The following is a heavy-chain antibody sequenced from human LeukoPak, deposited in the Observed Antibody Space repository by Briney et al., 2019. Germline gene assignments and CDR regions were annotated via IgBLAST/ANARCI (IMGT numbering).Heavy chain of an antibody. V-gene: IGHV3-30-3*01. J-gene: IGHJ3*02. Sequence: GGSLRLSCAASGFTFSSYAMHWVRQAPGKGLEWVAVISYDGSNKYYADSVKGRFTISRDNSKNTLYLQMNSLRAEDTAVYYCATEELSPFDIWGQGTMVTVSS. CDR2: ISYDGSNK. CDR1: GFTFSSYA. D-gene: IGHD1-26*01. CDR3: ATEELSPFDI.